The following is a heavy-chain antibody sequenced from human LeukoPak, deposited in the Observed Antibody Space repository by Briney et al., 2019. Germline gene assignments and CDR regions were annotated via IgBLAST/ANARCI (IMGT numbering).Heavy chain of an antibody. V-gene: IGHV3-21*01. CDR2: ISSNSTYI. Sequence: GGSLRLSCAASGFTFSSYAMSWVRQAPGKGLEWVSFISSNSTYIYYADSVKGRFTISRDNAKNSLYLQMNSLRAEDTAAYYCARASNYDSPNWFDPWGQGTLVTVSS. CDR1: GFTFSSYA. J-gene: IGHJ5*02. D-gene: IGHD3-22*01. CDR3: ARASNYDSPNWFDP.